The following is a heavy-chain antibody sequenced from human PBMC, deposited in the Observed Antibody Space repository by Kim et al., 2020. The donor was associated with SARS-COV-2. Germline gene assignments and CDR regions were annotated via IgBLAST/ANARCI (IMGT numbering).Heavy chain of an antibody. CDR2: ISYDGSVQ. CDR1: GLTFRNYV. D-gene: IGHD2-2*01. J-gene: IGHJ5*02. Sequence: GGSLRLSCAASGLTFRNYVMHWVRQAPGKGLEWVADISYDGSVQYYGDSVEGRFTISRDNSKNRLYLQMNSLRVEDTAFYYCAKGPIAVVSGGKMWLDPWGQGTLVTV. CDR3: AKGPIAVVSGGKMWLDP. V-gene: IGHV3-30*18.